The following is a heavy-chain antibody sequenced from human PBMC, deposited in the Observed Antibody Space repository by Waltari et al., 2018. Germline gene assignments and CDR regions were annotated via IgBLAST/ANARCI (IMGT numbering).Heavy chain of an antibody. D-gene: IGHD3-10*01. CDR2: INHSGST. J-gene: IGHJ4*02. CDR1: GGSFSGYY. CDR3: ARGLWFGEVDY. V-gene: IGHV4-34*01. Sequence: QVQLQQWGAGLLKPSETLSLTCAVYGGSFSGYYWSWIRQPPGKGLEWIGEINHSGSTNYNPSLKSRVTISVDTSKNQFSLKLSSVTAADTAVYYCARGLWFGEVDYWGQGTRGTVSS.